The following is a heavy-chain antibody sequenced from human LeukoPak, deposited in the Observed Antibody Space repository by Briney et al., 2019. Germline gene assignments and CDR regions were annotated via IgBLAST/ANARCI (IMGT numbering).Heavy chain of an antibody. Sequence: PSETLSLTCTVSGGSISSYYWSWIRQPPGKGLEWIGEINHSGSINYNPSLKSRVTLSVDTSKNQFSLRLSSVSAADTALYFCARRAGLHSLDYWDQGTLVTVSS. D-gene: IGHD5/OR15-5a*01. J-gene: IGHJ4*02. CDR3: ARRAGLHSLDY. CDR2: INHSGSI. V-gene: IGHV4-34*01. CDR1: GGSISSYY.